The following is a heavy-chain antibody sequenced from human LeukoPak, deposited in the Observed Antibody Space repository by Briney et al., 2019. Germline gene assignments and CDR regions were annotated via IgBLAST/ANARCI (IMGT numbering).Heavy chain of an antibody. CDR3: ARDEVVATGTTGGYYYGMDV. D-gene: IGHD1-1*01. Sequence: GETLRLSCAASGFTVSSNYMSWVRQAPGKGLEWVSVIYCGGSTYYADSVKGRFTISRDNSKNTLYLQMNSLRAEDTAVYYCARDEVVATGTTGGYYYGMDVWGQGTTVTVSS. V-gene: IGHV3-66*01. CDR1: GFTVSSNY. CDR2: IYCGGST. J-gene: IGHJ6*02.